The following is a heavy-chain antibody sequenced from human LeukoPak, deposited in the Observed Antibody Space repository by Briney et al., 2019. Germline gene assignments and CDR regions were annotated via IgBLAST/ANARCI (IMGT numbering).Heavy chain of an antibody. J-gene: IGHJ4*02. Sequence: GGSLRLSCAASGFTFSSYWMSWVRQAPGKGLEWVANIKLDGSEKYYVDSVKGRFTISRDNAKKSLYLQMNSLRAEDTAVYYCAKRPPYTWTYLDYWGQGTLVTVSS. CDR3: AKRPPYTWTYLDY. V-gene: IGHV3-7*03. D-gene: IGHD3-16*01. CDR1: GFTFSSYW. CDR2: IKLDGSEK.